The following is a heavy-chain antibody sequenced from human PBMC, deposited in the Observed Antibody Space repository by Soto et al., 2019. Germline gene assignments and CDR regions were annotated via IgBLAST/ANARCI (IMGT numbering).Heavy chain of an antibody. J-gene: IGHJ4*02. CDR2: IIPILGIA. V-gene: IGHV1-69*02. CDR1: GGTFSSYT. D-gene: IGHD3-10*01. CDR3: ARLPTGSYPGY. Sequence: QVPLVQSGAEVKKPGSSVKVSCKASGGTFSSYTISWVRQAPGQGLEWMGRIIPILGIANYAQKFQGRVTITADKSTSTAYMELSSLRSEDTAVYYCARLPTGSYPGYWGQGTLVTVSS.